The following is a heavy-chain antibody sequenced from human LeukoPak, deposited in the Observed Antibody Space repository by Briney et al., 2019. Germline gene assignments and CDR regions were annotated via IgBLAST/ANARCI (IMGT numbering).Heavy chain of an antibody. Sequence: GASVKVSCKASGYTFTSYGISWVRQAPGQGLEWMGWISAYNGNTNYAQKLQGRVTMTTDTSTSTVYMELSSLRSEDTAVYYCARRSGITARPTFDYWGQGTLVTVSS. J-gene: IGHJ4*02. CDR2: ISAYNGNT. CDR3: ARRSGITARPTFDY. CDR1: GYTFTSYG. V-gene: IGHV1-18*01. D-gene: IGHD6-6*01.